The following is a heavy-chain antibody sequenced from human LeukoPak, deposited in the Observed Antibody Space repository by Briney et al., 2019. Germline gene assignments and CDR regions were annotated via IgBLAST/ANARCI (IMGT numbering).Heavy chain of an antibody. V-gene: IGHV3-7*01. J-gene: IGHJ4*02. Sequence: GGSLRLSCAASGFTFSSYAMSWVRQAPGKGLEWVANINLDGTKKYYVDSVKGRFTISRDNAQNSLYLQMNSLRVEDTAVYYCARDETGGHFENWGQGTLVTASS. CDR1: GFTFSSYA. D-gene: IGHD3-10*01. CDR2: INLDGTKK. CDR3: ARDETGGHFEN.